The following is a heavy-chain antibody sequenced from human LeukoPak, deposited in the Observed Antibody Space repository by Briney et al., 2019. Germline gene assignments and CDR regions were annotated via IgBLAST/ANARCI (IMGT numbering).Heavy chain of an antibody. J-gene: IGHJ3*02. D-gene: IGHD4-11*01. CDR3: ARGYSNYGYAFDI. Sequence: GGSLRLSCAASGFTFSSYEMNWVRQAPGKGLEWVSYISSSGSTIYYADSVKGRFTISRHNAKNSLYLQMNSLRAEDTAVYYCARGYSNYGYAFDIWGQGTLVTVSS. CDR2: ISSSGSTI. V-gene: IGHV3-48*03. CDR1: GFTFSSYE.